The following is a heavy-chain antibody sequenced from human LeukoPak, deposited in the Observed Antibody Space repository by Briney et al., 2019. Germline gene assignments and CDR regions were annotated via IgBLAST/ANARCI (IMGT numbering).Heavy chain of an antibody. CDR3: ATLGEYCSSTSCPVDY. CDR1: GGSISSYY. V-gene: IGHV4-4*07. Sequence: PSETLSLTCTVSGGSISSYYWSWIRQPAGKGLEWIGRIYTSGSTNYNPSLKSRVTMSVDTSKSQFSLKLSSVTAADTAVYYCATLGEYCSSTSCPVDYWGQGTLVTVSS. CDR2: IYTSGST. J-gene: IGHJ4*02. D-gene: IGHD2-2*01.